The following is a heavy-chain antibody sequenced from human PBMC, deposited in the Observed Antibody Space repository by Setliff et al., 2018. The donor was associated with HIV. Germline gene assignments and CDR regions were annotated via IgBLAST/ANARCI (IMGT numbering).Heavy chain of an antibody. CDR3: ASRVYYYDSNNFLREEGFDP. Sequence: SSETLSLSCAASGFTFSDHYMDWVRQSPGKGLEWIGYIYFNGNTNFNPSLESRLTMSVDSSKNQFSLNLTSVTAADTAVYYCASRVYYYDSNNFLREEGFDPWGQGTLVTVS. CDR1: GFTFSDHY. CDR2: IYFNGNT. D-gene: IGHD3-22*01. V-gene: IGHV4-59*08. J-gene: IGHJ5*02.